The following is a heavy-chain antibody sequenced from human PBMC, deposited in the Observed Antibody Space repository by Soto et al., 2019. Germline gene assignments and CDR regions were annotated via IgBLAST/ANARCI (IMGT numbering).Heavy chain of an antibody. V-gene: IGHV4-34*01. CDR3: ARVLTLRYNWNHVLLYFDY. Sequence: KTSETLSLTCAVYGGSFSGYYWSWIRQPPGKGLEWIGEINHSGSTNYNPSLKSRVTISVDTSKNQFSLKLSSVTAADTAVYYCARVLTLRYNWNHVLLYFDYWGQGTLVTVSS. D-gene: IGHD1-20*01. CDR1: GGSFSGYY. J-gene: IGHJ4*02. CDR2: INHSGST.